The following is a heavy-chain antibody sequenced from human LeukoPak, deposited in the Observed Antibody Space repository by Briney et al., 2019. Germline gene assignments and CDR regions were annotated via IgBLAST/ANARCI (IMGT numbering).Heavy chain of an antibody. Sequence: SETLSLTCTVSGGSISSYYWSWIRQPPGKGLEWIGYIYYSGSTNYNPSLKSRVTISVDTSKNHFSLKMRSVTAADTAVYYCARCQGGDYFDYWGQGTLVTVSS. CDR3: ARCQGGDYFDY. D-gene: IGHD3-16*01. CDR1: GGSISSYY. V-gene: IGHV4-59*01. J-gene: IGHJ4*02. CDR2: IYYSGST.